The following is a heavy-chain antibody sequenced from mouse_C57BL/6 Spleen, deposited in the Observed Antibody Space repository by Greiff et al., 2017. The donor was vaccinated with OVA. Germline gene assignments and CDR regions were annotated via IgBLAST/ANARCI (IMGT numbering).Heavy chain of an antibody. J-gene: IGHJ4*01. CDR1: GYTFTDYY. CDR2: IFPGSGST. V-gene: IGHV1-75*01. D-gene: IGHD1-1*01. CDR3: ARDYYYGRDYAMDY. Sequence: QLQQSGPELVKPGASVKISCKASGYTFTDYYINWVKQRPGQGLEWIGWIFPGSGSTYYNEKFKGKATLTVDKSSSTAYMLLSSLTSEDSAVYFCARDYYYGRDYAMDYWGQGTSVTVSS.